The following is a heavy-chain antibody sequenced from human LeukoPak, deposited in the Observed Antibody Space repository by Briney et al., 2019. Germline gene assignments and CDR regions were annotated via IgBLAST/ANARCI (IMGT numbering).Heavy chain of an antibody. CDR2: IYSTGNT. CDR3: ARGPGYTGSYSFDY. J-gene: IGHJ4*02. V-gene: IGHV4-4*07. D-gene: IGHD1-26*01. Sequence: SETLSLTRTVSGGSISSYYWSWIRQPAGKGLEYIGRIYSTGNTNYNPSLKSRVTMAVDTSNNQLSLKLTSVTAADTALYFCARGPGYTGSYSFDYWGPGTLVTVSS. CDR1: GGSISSYY.